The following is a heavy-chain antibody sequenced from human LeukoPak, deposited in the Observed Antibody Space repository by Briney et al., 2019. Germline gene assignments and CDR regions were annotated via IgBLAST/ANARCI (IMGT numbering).Heavy chain of an antibody. D-gene: IGHD3-10*01. Sequence: GGSLRLSCAVSGFTVSGHYMDWVRQAPGKGLEWVSVINTAGSTDYADSVKGRFTISRDNSKNTLYLQMNSLRAEDTAVYYCARGPYGSSGTPDAFDIWGQGTMVTVSS. V-gene: IGHV3-53*01. CDR2: INTAGST. CDR3: ARGPYGSSGTPDAFDI. J-gene: IGHJ3*02. CDR1: GFTVSGHY.